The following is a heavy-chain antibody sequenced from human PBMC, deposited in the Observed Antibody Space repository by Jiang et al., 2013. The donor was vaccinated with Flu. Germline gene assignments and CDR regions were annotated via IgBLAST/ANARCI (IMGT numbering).Heavy chain of an antibody. D-gene: IGHD3-10*01. CDR2: INPESGST. J-gene: IGHJ4*02. CDR3: ARITRGGSGFDY. CDR1: GYTFTGYY. V-gene: IGHV1-2*04. Sequence: GAEVKKPGASVKVSCKASGYTFTGYYMHWVRQAPGQGLEWMGWINPESGSTNYAQKLQGWVTMTRDRSINTAYMELTRLTSDDTAVYYCARITRGGSGFDYWGQGTLVTVSS.